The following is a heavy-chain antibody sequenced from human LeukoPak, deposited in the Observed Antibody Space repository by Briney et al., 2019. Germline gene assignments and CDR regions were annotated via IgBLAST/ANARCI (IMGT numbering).Heavy chain of an antibody. J-gene: IGHJ3*01. V-gene: IGHV3-30-3*01. D-gene: IGHD6-19*01. CDR2: ISYDGSNK. CDR3: ARDGSSGWFST. CDR1: GFTFSSYA. Sequence: PGGSLRLSCAASGFTFSSYAMHWVRQAPGEGLEWVAVISYDGSNKYYADSVKGRFTISRDNTKNTLYLQMDSLRAEDTAVYYCARDGSSGWFSTWGQGTMVTVSS.